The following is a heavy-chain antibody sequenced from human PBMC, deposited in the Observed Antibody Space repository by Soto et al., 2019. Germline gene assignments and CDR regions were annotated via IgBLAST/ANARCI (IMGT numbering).Heavy chain of an antibody. D-gene: IGHD2-8*01. J-gene: IGHJ5*02. Sequence: PSETLSLTCTVSGSSISSGGYYWSWIRQHPGKGLEWIGYIYYSGSTYYNPSLKSRVTISVDTSKNQFSLKLSSVTAADTAVYYCARDNGAVADYALTHNWFDPWGQGTLVTVSS. CDR1: GSSISSGGYY. CDR3: ARDNGAVADYALTHNWFDP. CDR2: IYYSGST. V-gene: IGHV4-31*03.